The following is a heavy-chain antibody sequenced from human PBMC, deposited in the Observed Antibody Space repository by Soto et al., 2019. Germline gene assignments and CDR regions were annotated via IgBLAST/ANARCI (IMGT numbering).Heavy chain of an antibody. J-gene: IGHJ6*02. V-gene: IGHV3-9*01. CDR3: AKDNCDYYYYGIDV. CDR1: GFTFDDYA. CDR2: ISWNSGSI. Sequence: GGSLRLSCAASGFTFDDYAMHWVRQAPGKGLEWVAGISWNSGSIGYADSVKGRFTISRDNAKNSLYLQMNSLRAEDAALYYCAKDNCDYYYYGIDVWGQGTTVTVSS.